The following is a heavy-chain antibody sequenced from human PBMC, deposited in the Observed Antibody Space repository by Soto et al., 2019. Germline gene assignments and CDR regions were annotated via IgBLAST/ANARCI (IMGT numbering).Heavy chain of an antibody. D-gene: IGHD3-9*01. CDR2: IYYSGST. J-gene: IGHJ6*02. Sequence: KPSETLSLTCTVSGGSVSSGSYYWSWIRQPPGKGLEWIGYIYYSGSTNYNPSLKSRVTISVDTSKNQFSLKLSSVTAADTAVYYCARQILTGYYPYYYYYYGMDVWGQGTTVTVSS. CDR1: GGSVSSGSYY. V-gene: IGHV4-61*01. CDR3: ARQILTGYYPYYYYYYGMDV.